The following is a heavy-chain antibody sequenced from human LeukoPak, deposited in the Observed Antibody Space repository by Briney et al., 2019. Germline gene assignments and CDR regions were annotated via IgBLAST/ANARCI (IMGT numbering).Heavy chain of an antibody. D-gene: IGHD3-22*01. Sequence: ASVRVSCKVSGYTLTELSMHWVRQAPGKGLEWMGGFDPEDGETIYAQKFQGRVTMTEDTSTDTAYMELNSLRAEDTAVYYCASTTEIVVATAEYFQHWGQGTLVTVSS. CDR1: GYTLTELS. CDR2: FDPEDGET. J-gene: IGHJ1*01. V-gene: IGHV1-24*01. CDR3: ASTTEIVVATAEYFQH.